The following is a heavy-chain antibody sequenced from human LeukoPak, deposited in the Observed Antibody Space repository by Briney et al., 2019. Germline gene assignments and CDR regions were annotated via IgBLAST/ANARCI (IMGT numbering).Heavy chain of an antibody. J-gene: IGHJ4*02. Sequence: GGSLRLSCAASGFTFSNYEMNWVRQAAGKGLEWISHISNIGEIIHYADAVDGRFTISRDNAKNSVYLQMNSLRAEDTAVYYCARAPYYDILTGDAYFDYWGQGTLVTVSS. D-gene: IGHD3-9*01. CDR2: ISNIGEII. CDR1: GFTFSNYE. V-gene: IGHV3-48*03. CDR3: ARAPYYDILTGDAYFDY.